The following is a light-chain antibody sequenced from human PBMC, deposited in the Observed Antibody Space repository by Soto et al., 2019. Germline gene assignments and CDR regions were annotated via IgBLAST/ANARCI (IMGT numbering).Light chain of an antibody. CDR3: RQRYNWPLT. CDR2: DAF. J-gene: IGKJ4*01. Sequence: TVLTQSPATLSLSPGERATLSCKASQSIGNSLGWFQQKPGQAPRLLIDDAFNRATGIPARFTGSGSGSDFTLAIISLEPEDFGVYYCRQRYNWPLTFGGGTKVAIK. CDR1: QSIGNS. V-gene: IGKV3-11*01.